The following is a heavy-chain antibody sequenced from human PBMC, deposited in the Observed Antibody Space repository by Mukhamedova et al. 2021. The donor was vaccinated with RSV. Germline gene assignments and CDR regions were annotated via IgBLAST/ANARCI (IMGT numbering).Heavy chain of an antibody. Sequence: VRQAPGKGLEWVSGISWNSGSIGYADSVKGRFTISRDNAKNSLYLQMNSLRAEDTALYYCAKDYGSGNLYYFDYWGQGTLVTASS. D-gene: IGHD3-10*01. CDR2: ISWNSGSI. CDR3: AKDYGSGNLYYFDY. V-gene: IGHV3-9*01. J-gene: IGHJ4*02.